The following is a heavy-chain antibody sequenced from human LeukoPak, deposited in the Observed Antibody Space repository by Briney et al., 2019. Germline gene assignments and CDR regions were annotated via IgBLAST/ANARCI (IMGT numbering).Heavy chain of an antibody. V-gene: IGHV3-30*18. J-gene: IGHJ6*02. Sequence: PGRSLRLSCAASGFTFSSYAMHWIRQAPGKGLEWVAVISYDGSNKYYADSVKGRFTISRDNSKNTLYLQMNSLRAEDTAVYYCAKDRSSSWYLWSHYYYGMDVWGQGTTVTVSS. CDR1: GFTFSSYA. D-gene: IGHD6-13*01. CDR2: ISYDGSNK. CDR3: AKDRSSSWYLWSHYYYGMDV.